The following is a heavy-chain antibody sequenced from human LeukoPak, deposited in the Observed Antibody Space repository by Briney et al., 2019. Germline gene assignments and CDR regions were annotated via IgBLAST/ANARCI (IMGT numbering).Heavy chain of an antibody. V-gene: IGHV4-34*01. CDR1: GGSFSGYY. Sequence: SETLSLTCAVYGGSFSGYYWSWIRQPPGKGLEWIGEINHSGSTNYNPSLKSRVTISVDTSKNQFSLKLSSVTAADTAVYYCARGLWVEASVLNAFDIWGQGTMVTVSS. J-gene: IGHJ3*02. D-gene: IGHD2-21*01. CDR3: ARGLWVEASVLNAFDI. CDR2: INHSGST.